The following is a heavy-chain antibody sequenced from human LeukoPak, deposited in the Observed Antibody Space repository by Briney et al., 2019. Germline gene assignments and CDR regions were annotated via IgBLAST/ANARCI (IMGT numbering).Heavy chain of an antibody. D-gene: IGHD1-26*01. CDR3: ARQSVGTASIYYFAY. CDR2: INYSGTT. V-gene: IGHV4-39*01. CDR1: GASISGSSGYY. J-gene: IGHJ4*02. Sequence: SETLSLTCTVSGASISGSSGYYWGWIRHPPGKGLEWISSINYSGTTHYNPFLKSRVSISVDTSKNQFSLNLNSVTAADTAVYYCARQSVGTASIYYFAYWGQGILVTVSS.